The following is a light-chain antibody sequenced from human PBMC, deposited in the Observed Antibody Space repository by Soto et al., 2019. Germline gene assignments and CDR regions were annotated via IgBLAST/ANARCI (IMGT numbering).Light chain of an antibody. Sequence: QSVLTQPASVSGSPGQSITISCTGTSSDVANYNYVSWYQQHPGKAPKLMIYDVSNRPSGVSNRFSGSKSGNTASLTISGLQAEDEADYYCISYTSSTTLVFGGGTKLTVL. CDR2: DVS. CDR3: ISYTSSTTLV. CDR1: SSDVANYNY. V-gene: IGLV2-14*01. J-gene: IGLJ3*02.